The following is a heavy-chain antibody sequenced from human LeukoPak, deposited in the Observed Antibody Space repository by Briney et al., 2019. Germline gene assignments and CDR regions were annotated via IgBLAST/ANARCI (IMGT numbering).Heavy chain of an antibody. CDR1: GGSVSSGSSY. D-gene: IGHD6-6*01. CDR2: IYSIGST. Sequence: PSETLSLTCTVSGGSVSSGSSYWTWIRQPPGKGLEWIGYIYSIGSTNYNPSLKSRVTISVDTSKNQFSLKLSSVTAADTAVYYCAALNIATRPWCFDYWGQGTLVTVSS. J-gene: IGHJ4*02. CDR3: AALNIATRPWCFDY. V-gene: IGHV4-61*01.